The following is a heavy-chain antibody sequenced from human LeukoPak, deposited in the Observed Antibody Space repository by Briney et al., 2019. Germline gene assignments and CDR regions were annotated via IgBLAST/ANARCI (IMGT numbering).Heavy chain of an antibody. J-gene: IGHJ4*02. CDR2: ISGSGGST. CDR1: GFTFSSYA. Sequence: PGGSLRLSCAASGFTFSSYAMSWVRQAPGKGLEWVSAISGSGGSTYYADSEKGRFTISRDNSKNTLYLQMNSLRAEDTAVYYCAKDMRFDWTPYYFDYWGQGTLVTVSS. V-gene: IGHV3-23*01. D-gene: IGHD3-9*01. CDR3: AKDMRFDWTPYYFDY.